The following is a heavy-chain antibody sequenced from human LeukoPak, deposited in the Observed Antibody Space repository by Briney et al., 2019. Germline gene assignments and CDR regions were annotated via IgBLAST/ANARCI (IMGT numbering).Heavy chain of an antibody. V-gene: IGHV5-51*01. CDR3: ARGVPAAMSWFDP. D-gene: IGHD2-2*01. Sequence: GESLKISCKGSGYSFTSYWIGWVRQMPGKGLEWMGIIYPGDSNTRYSPSFQGQVTISADKSISTAYLQWSSLKASDTAMYYCARGVPAAMSWFDPWGQGTLVTVSS. J-gene: IGHJ5*02. CDR2: IYPGDSNT. CDR1: GYSFTSYW.